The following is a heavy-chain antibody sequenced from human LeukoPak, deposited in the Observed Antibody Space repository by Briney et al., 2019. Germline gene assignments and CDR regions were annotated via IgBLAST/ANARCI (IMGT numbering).Heavy chain of an antibody. CDR1: GYTFTSYY. D-gene: IGHD4-17*01. CDR2: INPSGGST. Sequence: ASVKVSCKASGYTFTSYYMHWVRQAPGQGLEWMGIINPSGGSTSYAQKFQGRVTITRDMSTSTVYMELSSLRSEDTAVYYCARENYGDYGDYYFDYWGQGTLVTVSS. J-gene: IGHJ4*02. V-gene: IGHV1-46*01. CDR3: ARENYGDYGDYYFDY.